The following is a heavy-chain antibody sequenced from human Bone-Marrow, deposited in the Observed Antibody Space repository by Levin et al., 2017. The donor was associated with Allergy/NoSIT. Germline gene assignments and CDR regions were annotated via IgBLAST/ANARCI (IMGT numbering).Heavy chain of an antibody. CDR1: GFTVSSNY. Sequence: GESLKISCAASGFTVSSNYMSWVRQAPGKGLEWVSVIYSGGSTYYADSVKGRFTISRDNSKNTLYLQMNSLRAEDTAVYYCARGTHYDFWSGGNAFDIWGQGTMVTVSS. D-gene: IGHD3-3*01. CDR3: ARGTHYDFWSGGNAFDI. CDR2: IYSGGST. J-gene: IGHJ3*02. V-gene: IGHV3-53*01.